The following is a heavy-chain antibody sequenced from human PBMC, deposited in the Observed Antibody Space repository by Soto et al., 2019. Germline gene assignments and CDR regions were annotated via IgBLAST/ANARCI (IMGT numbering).Heavy chain of an antibody. D-gene: IGHD5-12*01. Sequence: PSETLSLTCAVYGGSFSGYYWSWIRQPPGKGLEWIGEINHSGSTNYNPSLKSRVTISVDTSKKQFFLKLSSVAAADTAVYYCAWAPPEKKARRWFAPGGRGTLVPVSS. V-gene: IGHV4-34*01. CDR3: AWAPPEKKARRWFAP. J-gene: IGHJ5*02. CDR2: INHSGST. CDR1: GGSFSGYY.